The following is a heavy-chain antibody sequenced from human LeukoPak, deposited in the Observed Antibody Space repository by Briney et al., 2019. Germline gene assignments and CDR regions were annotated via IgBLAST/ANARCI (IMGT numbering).Heavy chain of an antibody. J-gene: IGHJ6*02. D-gene: IGHD6-13*01. CDR2: INHSGST. CDR1: GGSFSGYY. Sequence: SETLPLTCAVYGGSFSGYYWSWIRQPPGKGLEWIGEINHSGSTNYNPSLKSRVTISVDTSKNQFSLKLSSVTAADTAVYYCARDRVAAAGTVKNRSTYCYYGMDVWGQGTTVTVSS. V-gene: IGHV4-34*01. CDR3: ARDRVAAAGTVKNRSTYCYYGMDV.